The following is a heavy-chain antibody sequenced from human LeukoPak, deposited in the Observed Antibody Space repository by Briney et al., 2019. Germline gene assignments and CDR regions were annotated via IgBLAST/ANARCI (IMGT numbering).Heavy chain of an antibody. Sequence: PGGSLRLSCVASEFTVSSNYMSWVRQAPGKGLEWVSIIYSGGSTYYADSVKGRFTISRDNAKNSLYLQMNSLKAEDTAVYYCSRDDTFRGLTLISWGQGTLVTVSS. D-gene: IGHD3-16*01. CDR1: EFTVSSNY. V-gene: IGHV3-53*01. CDR2: IYSGGST. J-gene: IGHJ5*02. CDR3: SRDDTFRGLTLIS.